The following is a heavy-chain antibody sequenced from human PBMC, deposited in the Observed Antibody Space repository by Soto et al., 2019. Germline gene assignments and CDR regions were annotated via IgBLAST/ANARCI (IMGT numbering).Heavy chain of an antibody. D-gene: IGHD1-7*01. J-gene: IGHJ4*02. CDR2: ISGSGGST. V-gene: IGHV3-23*01. CDR3: AKDWEPWNYGYYFDF. CDR1: GFTFSSYA. Sequence: PGGSLRLSCAASGFTFSSYAMSWVRQAPGKGLEWVSAISGSGGSTYYADSVKGRFTISRDNSKNTLYLQMNSLRAEDTAVYYFAKDWEPWNYGYYFDFWGQGTLVTVSS.